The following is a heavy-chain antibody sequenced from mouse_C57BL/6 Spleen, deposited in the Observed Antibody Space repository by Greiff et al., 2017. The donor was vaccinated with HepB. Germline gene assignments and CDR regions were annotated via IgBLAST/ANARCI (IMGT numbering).Heavy chain of an antibody. Sequence: EVQVVESGGGLVKPGGSLKLSCAASGFTFSDYGMHWVRQAPEKGLEWVAYISSGSSTNYYADTVKGRFTFSRDNAKNTLFLQMTSLRSEDTAMYYCARHYGYYLTWFAYWGQGTLVTVSA. J-gene: IGHJ3*01. CDR3: ARHYGYYLTWFAY. V-gene: IGHV5-17*01. CDR1: GFTFSDYG. CDR2: ISSGSSTN. D-gene: IGHD2-3*01.